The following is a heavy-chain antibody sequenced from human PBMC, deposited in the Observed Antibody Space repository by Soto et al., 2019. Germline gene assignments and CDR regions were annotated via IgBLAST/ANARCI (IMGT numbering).Heavy chain of an antibody. CDR2: IYHSGST. V-gene: IGHV4-38-2*01. J-gene: IGHJ5*02. CDR3: ARVGVRANWFDP. D-gene: IGHD2-8*01. CDR1: GYSISSGYY. Sequence: SETLSLTCAVSGYSISSGYYWGWIRQPPGKGLEWIGSIYHSGSTCYNPSLKSRVTISVDTSKNQFSLKLSSVTAADTAVYYCARVGVRANWFDPWGQGTLVTVSS.